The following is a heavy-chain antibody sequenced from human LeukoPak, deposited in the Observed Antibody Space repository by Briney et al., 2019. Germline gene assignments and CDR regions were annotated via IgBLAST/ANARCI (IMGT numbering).Heavy chain of an antibody. V-gene: IGHV1-2*02. CDR1: GYTFTDYY. CDR3: ARDIAAAAPGGY. CDR2: INPNSGGT. D-gene: IGHD6-13*01. J-gene: IGHJ4*02. Sequence: ASVKVSCKASGYTFTDYYMHWVRQAPGQGLEWMGWINPNSGGTNYAQKFQGRVTMTRDTSISTAYMELSRLRSDDTAVYYCARDIAAAAPGGYWGQGTLVTVSS.